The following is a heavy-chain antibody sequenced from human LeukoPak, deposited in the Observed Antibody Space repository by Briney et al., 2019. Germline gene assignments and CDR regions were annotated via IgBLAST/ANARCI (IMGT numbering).Heavy chain of an antibody. J-gene: IGHJ6*03. CDR2: ISPRSETI. CDR1: GFSLNRRG. D-gene: IGHD3-16*01. Sequence: GGSLRLYCATSGFSLNRRGMNWVGEPPGTVLKFVSYISPRSETIFYAESVQGRFAVSRDDAKGSLYLQMHTLRVEDTAVYYCARIDGPTVFTYYMDLWGKGTTVTVAS. CDR3: ARIDGPTVFTYYMDL. V-gene: IGHV3-48*04.